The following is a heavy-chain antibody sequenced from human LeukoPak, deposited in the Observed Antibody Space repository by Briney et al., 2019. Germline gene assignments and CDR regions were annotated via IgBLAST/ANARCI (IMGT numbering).Heavy chain of an antibody. CDR1: GESMIGHY. D-gene: IGHD3-10*01. CDR2: IHHSGGT. Sequence: SETLSLTCAVYGESMIGHYWTWIRQPPGKRLEWIGEIHHSGGTNSNPSLKNRVTMSIDMSKNQFSLKLNSVTAADTAVYYCARATASGSGRAYDHWAQGNLVLVSS. J-gene: IGHJ4*02. CDR3: ARATASGSGRAYDH. V-gene: IGHV4-34*01.